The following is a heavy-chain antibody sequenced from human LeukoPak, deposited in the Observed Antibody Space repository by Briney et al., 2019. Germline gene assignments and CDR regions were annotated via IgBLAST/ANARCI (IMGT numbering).Heavy chain of an antibody. CDR1: GYTFTDYY. D-gene: IGHD3-3*01. CDR3: ARGGSGSYYYHMDV. Sequence: ASVKVSCKASGYTFTDYYMHWVRQAPGQGLEWMGWINPNSGGTNYAQKFQGRVTMTRDTSISTGYMELSRLRSDDTAVYYCARGGSGSYYYHMDVWGKGTTVTVSS. V-gene: IGHV1-2*02. J-gene: IGHJ6*03. CDR2: INPNSGGT.